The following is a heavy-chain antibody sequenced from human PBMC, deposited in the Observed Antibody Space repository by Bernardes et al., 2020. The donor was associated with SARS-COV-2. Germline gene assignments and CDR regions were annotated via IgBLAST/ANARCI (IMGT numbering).Heavy chain of an antibody. D-gene: IGHD2-8*01. V-gene: IGHV1-69*13. J-gene: IGHJ6*02. Sequence: SVKVSCKASGGTFSSYAISWVRQAPGQGLEWMGGIIPIFGTANYAQKFQGRVTITADESTSTAYMELSSLRSEDTAVYYCARDLWKCCTNGVYYYYGMDVWGQGTTVTVSS. CDR2: IIPIFGTA. CDR3: ARDLWKCCTNGVYYYYGMDV. CDR1: GGTFSSYA.